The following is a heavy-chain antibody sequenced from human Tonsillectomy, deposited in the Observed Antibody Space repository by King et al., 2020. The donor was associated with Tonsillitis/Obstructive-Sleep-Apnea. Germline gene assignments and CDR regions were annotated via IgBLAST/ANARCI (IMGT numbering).Heavy chain of an antibody. CDR3: ARLKAVAGAFDY. CDR1: GGSISSYY. Sequence: QLQESGPGLVKPSETLSLTCTVSGGSISSYYWSWIRQPPGKGLEWIGYIYYSESTNFNPSLKSRVTISVDTSKNQFSLNLSSGTAADTAVYYFARLKAVAGAFDYWGQGTLVTVSS. J-gene: IGHJ4*02. D-gene: IGHD6-19*01. V-gene: IGHV4-59*08. CDR2: IYYSEST.